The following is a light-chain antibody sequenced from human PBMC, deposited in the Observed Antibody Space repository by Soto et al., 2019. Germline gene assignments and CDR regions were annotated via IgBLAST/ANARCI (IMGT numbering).Light chain of an antibody. J-gene: IGKJ1*01. CDR1: QSISSQ. Sequence: DIPMTQSPSSLSASVGDRVTITCRASQSISSQLNWYQQKPGKDPKLLTYAASSLQSGVPSRFSGSGSGTDFTLTISSLQPVDFATYYCQQSYSTPWTFGQGTKVEVK. V-gene: IGKV1-39*01. CDR2: AAS. CDR3: QQSYSTPWT.